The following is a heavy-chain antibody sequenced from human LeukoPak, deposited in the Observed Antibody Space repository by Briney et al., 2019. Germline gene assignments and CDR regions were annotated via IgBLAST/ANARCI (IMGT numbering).Heavy chain of an antibody. J-gene: IGHJ4*02. CDR2: INPNSGGA. D-gene: IGHD3-22*01. V-gene: IGHV1-2*02. Sequence: GASVKVSCKASGYTFTGYYMHWVRQAPGQGLEWMGWINPNSGGANYAQKFQGRVTMTRDTSITTAYMELSRLRSDDTAVYYYARGSDSSGYPYWGQGTLVTVSA. CDR3: ARGSDSSGYPY. CDR1: GYTFTGYY.